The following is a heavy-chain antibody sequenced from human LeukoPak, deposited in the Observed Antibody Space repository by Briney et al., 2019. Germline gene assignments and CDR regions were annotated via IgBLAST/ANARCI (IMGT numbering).Heavy chain of an antibody. CDR1: GYTFSNYG. V-gene: IGHV1-18*01. J-gene: IGHJ4*02. D-gene: IGHD1-1*01. CDR2: ITAYNGNR. Sequence: ASVKVSCKTSGYTFSNYGISWVRQAPGQGLEWMGWITAYNGNRLYAQRFQGRITLTTDTSTSTSYMELRSLEYDDTAVYYCARVNINNWHSCDYWGQGTLVTVSS. CDR3: ARVNINNWHSCDY.